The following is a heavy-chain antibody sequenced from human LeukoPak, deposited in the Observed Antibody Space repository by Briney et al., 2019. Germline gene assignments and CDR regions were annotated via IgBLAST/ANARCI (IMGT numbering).Heavy chain of an antibody. CDR3: AGRRSGSYFDY. V-gene: IGHV3-23*01. Sequence: GGSLRLSCAASGITFRSYAMSWVRQAPGKGLEWVSAVSGSGDNTYYADSVKGRFIISRDNSKNTLYLQMNSLRAEDTAVYYCAGRRSGSYFDYWGQGTLVTVSS. CDR1: GITFRSYA. D-gene: IGHD1-26*01. J-gene: IGHJ4*02. CDR2: VSGSGDNT.